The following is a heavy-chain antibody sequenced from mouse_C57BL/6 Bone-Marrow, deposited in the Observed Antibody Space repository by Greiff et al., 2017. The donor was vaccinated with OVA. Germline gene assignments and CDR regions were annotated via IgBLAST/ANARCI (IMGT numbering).Heavy chain of an antibody. CDR2: IRNKANGYTT. Sequence: EVKLMESGGGLVQPGGSLSLSCAASGFTFTDYYMSWVRQPPGKALEWLGFIRNKANGYTTEYSASVKGRFTISRDNSQSILYLQLIALRAEDSATYYCARCRWLQPWYFDVWGTGTTVTVSS. CDR3: ARCRWLQPWYFDV. J-gene: IGHJ1*03. CDR1: GFTFTDYY. D-gene: IGHD2-3*01. V-gene: IGHV7-3*01.